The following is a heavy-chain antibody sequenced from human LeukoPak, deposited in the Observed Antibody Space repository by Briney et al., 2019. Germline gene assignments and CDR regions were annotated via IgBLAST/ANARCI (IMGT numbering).Heavy chain of an antibody. CDR2: IYRGGDT. CDR1: GFSVSDNF. CDR3: ARDSYNDTVAVRWFDP. D-gene: IGHD1-14*01. V-gene: IGHV3-66*01. J-gene: IGHJ5*02. Sequence: GGSLRLSCAASGFSVSDNFMSWVRQAPGKGLEWVAVIYRGGDTYYADSVRGRITISRDNSKNTLYLEMNSLRAEDTAVYYGARDSYNDTVAVRWFDPWGQGTLVTVSS.